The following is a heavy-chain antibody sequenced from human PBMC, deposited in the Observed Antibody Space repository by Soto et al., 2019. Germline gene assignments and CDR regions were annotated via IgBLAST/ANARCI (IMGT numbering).Heavy chain of an antibody. D-gene: IGHD3-10*01. J-gene: IGHJ5*02. CDR2: IYHSGST. V-gene: IGHV4-38-2*02. CDR1: CYSISSGYY. Sequence: SETLSLTCAVSCYSISSGYYWGWIRQPPGKGLEWIGSIYHSGSTYYNPSLKSRVTISVDTSKNQFSLKLSSVTAADTAVYYCARDRNVLLWFGELSRWFDPWGQGTLVTVSS. CDR3: ARDRNVLLWFGELSRWFDP.